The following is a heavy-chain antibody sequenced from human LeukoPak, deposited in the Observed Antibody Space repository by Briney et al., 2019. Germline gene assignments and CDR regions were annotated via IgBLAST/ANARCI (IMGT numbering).Heavy chain of an antibody. CDR3: ARKKDYSSRS. CDR2: IYYSGST. J-gene: IGHJ5*02. Sequence: SETLSLTCTVSGGSISSYYWSWIRQPPGKGLEWIGYIYYSGSTNYNPSLKSRVTISVDKSKNQFSLKLSSVTAADTAVYYCARKKDYSSRSWGQGTLVTVSS. D-gene: IGHD6-13*01. CDR1: GGSISSYY. V-gene: IGHV4-59*12.